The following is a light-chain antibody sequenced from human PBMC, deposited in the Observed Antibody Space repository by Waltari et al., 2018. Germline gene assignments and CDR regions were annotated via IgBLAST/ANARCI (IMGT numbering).Light chain of an antibody. CDR3: NSFTSRTTYV. Sequence: QSALTQPASVSGSPGQSLTISCTGTSSDIGAYNYVSWYQQHPGKAPKVMIYGVSNRPAGVSNRFSGSNAGNGASLTISGLQAEDEADYNCNSFTSRTTYVFGTGTKVTVL. CDR2: GVS. J-gene: IGLJ1*01. V-gene: IGLV2-14*01. CDR1: SSDIGAYNY.